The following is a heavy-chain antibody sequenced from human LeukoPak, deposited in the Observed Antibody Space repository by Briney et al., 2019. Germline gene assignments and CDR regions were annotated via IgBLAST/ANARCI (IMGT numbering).Heavy chain of an antibody. CDR1: GYTFTNYG. D-gene: IGHD6-19*01. CDR3: ARDVNAVAGTTYFDY. CDR2: ISAYNGNT. Sequence: ASVKASCNSSGYTFTNYGISWVRQAPGQGLEWMGWISAYNGNTDYAQKLQGRVTMTTDTSTSTAYMELRSLRSDDTVAYYCARDVNAVAGTTYFDYWGQGTLVTVSS. J-gene: IGHJ4*02. V-gene: IGHV1-18*01.